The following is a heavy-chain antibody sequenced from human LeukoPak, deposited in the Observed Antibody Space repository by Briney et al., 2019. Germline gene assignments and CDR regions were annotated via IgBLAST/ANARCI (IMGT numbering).Heavy chain of an antibody. Sequence: SSETLSLTCTVSGGSISSYYWSWIRQPPGKGLEWIGYIYYSGSTNYNPSLKSRVTISVDTSKNQFSLKLSSVTAADTAVYYCARGNPMVRGIDYWGQGTLVTVSS. V-gene: IGHV4-59*01. CDR2: IYYSGST. CDR1: GGSISSYY. J-gene: IGHJ4*02. D-gene: IGHD3-10*01. CDR3: ARGNPMVRGIDY.